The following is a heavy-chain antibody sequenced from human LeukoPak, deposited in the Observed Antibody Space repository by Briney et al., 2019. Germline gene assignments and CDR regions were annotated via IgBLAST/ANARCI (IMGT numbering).Heavy chain of an antibody. D-gene: IGHD1-20*01. CDR3: ARHITRLRPFDY. Sequence: PSETLSLTRTVSGGSISSSSYYWGWIRQPPGKGLEWIGSIYYSGSTYYNPSLKSRVTISVDTSKNQFSLKLSSVTAADTAVYYCARHITRLRPFDYWGQGTLVTVSS. J-gene: IGHJ4*02. V-gene: IGHV4-39*01. CDR1: GGSISSSSYY. CDR2: IYYSGST.